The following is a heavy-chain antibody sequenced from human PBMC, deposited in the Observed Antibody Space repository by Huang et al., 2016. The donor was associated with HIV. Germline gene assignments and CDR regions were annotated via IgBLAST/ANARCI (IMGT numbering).Heavy chain of an antibody. CDR2: ISNDGSNN. CDR1: GFPFNNHA. CDR3: ARAKDTWDAYDI. Sequence: QVQLVESGGGVVQPGRSLRLSCAASGFPFNNHAMHWVRQAPGKGLDWVAVISNDGSNNYYADPVKGRFTISRDSSKSTLFLHMTSLRTEDTAVYYCARAKDTWDAYDIWGQGTMVIVSS. V-gene: IGHV3-30-3*01. J-gene: IGHJ3*02. D-gene: IGHD5-18*01.